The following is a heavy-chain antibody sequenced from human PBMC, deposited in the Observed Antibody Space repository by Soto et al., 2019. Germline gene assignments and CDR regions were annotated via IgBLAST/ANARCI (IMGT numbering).Heavy chain of an antibody. D-gene: IGHD6-19*01. J-gene: IGHJ4*02. V-gene: IGHV3-48*02. CDR2: MTSDMKTI. CDR1: GFTFRIYS. CDR3: ARSVEGHFDY. Sequence: EVQLVESGGGLVQPGGSLRLSCAASGFTFRIYSMNWIRQAPGKGLEWVSYMTSDMKTIHYADSVKGRFTISRDNARNSVYLQMTSLREDDTAVYYCARSVEGHFDYWGQGTLVTVSS.